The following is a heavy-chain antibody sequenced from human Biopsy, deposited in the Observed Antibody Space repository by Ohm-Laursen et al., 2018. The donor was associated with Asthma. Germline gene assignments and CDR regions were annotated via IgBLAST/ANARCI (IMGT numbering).Heavy chain of an antibody. V-gene: IGHV4-30-4*01. J-gene: IGHJ6*02. CDR1: GGYTGSSDHH. Sequence: SQTLSLTCGVSGGYTGSSDHHWAWIRQAPGKGLEWNGFVFWSGSTHYSRSLERRVSISIDTATNEFSMKLWSVTPADTAVYFCARVVSYGDIYFGIGVWGPGNTVVVS. D-gene: IGHD4-17*01. CDR3: ARVVSYGDIYFGIGV. CDR2: VFWSGST.